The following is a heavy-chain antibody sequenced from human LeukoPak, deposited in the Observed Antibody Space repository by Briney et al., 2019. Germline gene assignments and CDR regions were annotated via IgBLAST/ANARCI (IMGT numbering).Heavy chain of an antibody. V-gene: IGHV3-9*01. D-gene: IGHD3-22*01. J-gene: IGHJ4*02. CDR2: ISWNSGTI. CDR3: ARDREGLWESSGYHYIDY. CDR1: GFIFDDYA. Sequence: PGGSLRLSSAASGFIFDDYAMDWIRQTPGPGLEWVSGISWNSGTIAYAASMKCRFTISSDNAKNSLYLQMNSLRAEDTAVYYCARDREGLWESSGYHYIDYWGQGTLVTVSS.